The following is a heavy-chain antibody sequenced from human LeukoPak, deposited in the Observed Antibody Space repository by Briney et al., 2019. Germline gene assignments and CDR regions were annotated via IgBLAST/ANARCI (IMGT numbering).Heavy chain of an antibody. J-gene: IGHJ5*02. V-gene: IGHV3-30*18. Sequence: GTSLRLSCAVSGFTIGNHGMHWVRQAAGKGLEWVAMISHNGGAEHYRDSVKGRFIISRDNSNNMLYLQMNSLRVEDTAVYYCAKDWGSSDWYNWFDPWGQGTLVTVSS. CDR2: ISHNGGAE. D-gene: IGHD3-9*01. CDR1: GFTIGNHG. CDR3: AKDWGSSDWYNWFDP.